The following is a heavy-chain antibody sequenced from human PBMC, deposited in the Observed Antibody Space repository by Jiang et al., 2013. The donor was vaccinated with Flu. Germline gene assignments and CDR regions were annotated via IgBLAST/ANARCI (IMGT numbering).Heavy chain of an antibody. V-gene: IGHV5-51*01. Sequence: VQLVESGAEVKEPGESLKISCKASGYSFTNYWIGWVRQMPGKGLEWMGILYPGDSDTRYSPSFQGQVTISADKSISTAYLQWSSLKASDTAMYYCGLGATADAFDLWGQGTMVTVSS. CDR1: GYSFTNYW. D-gene: IGHD5-12*01. J-gene: IGHJ3*01. CDR3: GLGATADAFDL. CDR2: LYPGDSDT.